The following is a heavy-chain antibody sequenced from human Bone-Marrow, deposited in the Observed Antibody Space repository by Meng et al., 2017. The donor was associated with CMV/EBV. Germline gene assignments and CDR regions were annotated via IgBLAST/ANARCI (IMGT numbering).Heavy chain of an antibody. J-gene: IGHJ4*02. CDR2: ISYDGSNK. Sequence: GESLKISCAASGFTFSSYAMHWVRQAPGKGLEWVAVISYDGSNKYYADSVKGRFTISRDNSKNTLYLQMNSLRAEDTAVYYCARPDILTGYYNYWGQGTLVTVSS. CDR3: ARPDILTGYYNY. CDR1: GFTFSSYA. D-gene: IGHD3-9*01. V-gene: IGHV3-30*04.